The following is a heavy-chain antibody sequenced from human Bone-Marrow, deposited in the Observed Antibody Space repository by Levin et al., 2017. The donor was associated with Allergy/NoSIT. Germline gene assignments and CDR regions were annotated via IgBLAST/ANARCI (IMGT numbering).Heavy chain of an antibody. CDR2: ISYDGSNK. CDR1: GFTFSSYG. J-gene: IGHJ4*02. V-gene: IGHV3-30*18. Sequence: PGGSLRLSCAASGFTFSSYGMHWVRQAPGKGLEWVAVISYDGSNKYYADSVKGRFTISRDNSKNTLYLQMNSLRAEDTAVYYCAKMRSGSYWYFDYWGQGTLVTVSS. CDR3: AKMRSGSYWYFDY. D-gene: IGHD1-26*01.